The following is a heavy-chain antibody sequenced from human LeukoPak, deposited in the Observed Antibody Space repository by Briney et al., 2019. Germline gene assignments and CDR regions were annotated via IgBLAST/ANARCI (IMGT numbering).Heavy chain of an antibody. CDR2: IYTSGST. D-gene: IGHD6-19*01. Sequence: SETLSLTCTVSGGSISSYYRSWIRQPAGKGLEWIGRIYTSGSTNYNPSLKSRVTMSVDTSKDQFSLKLSSVTAADTAVYYCARVRSGWSPENYYYYGMDVWGQGTTVTVSS. J-gene: IGHJ6*02. CDR1: GGSISSYY. V-gene: IGHV4-4*07. CDR3: ARVRSGWSPENYYYYGMDV.